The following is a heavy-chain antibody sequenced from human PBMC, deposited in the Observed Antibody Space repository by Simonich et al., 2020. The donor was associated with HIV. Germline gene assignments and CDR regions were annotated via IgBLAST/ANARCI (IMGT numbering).Heavy chain of an antibody. V-gene: IGHV4-34*01. CDR1: GGSFSGYY. CDR3: ARLTAGGLGEYFQH. D-gene: IGHD6-13*01. J-gene: IGHJ1*01. CDR2: NNHSGST. Sequence: QVQLQQWGAGLLKPSETLSLTCAVYGGSFSGYYWSWIRQPPGKGLEGIGENNHSGSTNYNPSLKSRVTKSVDTSKNQFSLKLSSVTAADTAVYYCARLTAGGLGEYFQHWGQGTLVTVSS.